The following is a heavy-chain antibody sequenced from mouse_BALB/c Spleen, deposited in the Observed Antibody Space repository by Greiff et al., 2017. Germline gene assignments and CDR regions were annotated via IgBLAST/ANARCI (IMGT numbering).Heavy chain of an antibody. CDR1: GFTFSSYG. CDR2: INSNGGST. D-gene: IGHD2-2*01. V-gene: IGHV5-6-3*01. J-gene: IGHJ3*01. CDR3: ARDGGLWLRRGFAY. Sequence: EVKLMESGGGLVQPGGSLKLSCAASGFTFSSYGMSWVRQTPDKRLELVATINSNGGSTYYPDSLKGRFTISRDNAKNTLYLQMSSLKSEDTAMYYCARDGGLWLRRGFAYWGQGTLVTVSA.